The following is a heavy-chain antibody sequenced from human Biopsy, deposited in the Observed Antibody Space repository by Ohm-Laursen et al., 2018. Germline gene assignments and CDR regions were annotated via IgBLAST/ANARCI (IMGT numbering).Heavy chain of an antibody. CDR2: FAPENGKT. V-gene: IGHV1-24*01. D-gene: IGHD1-1*01. Sequence: SPVKVSCKVSGYTLTELSMHWVRQAPGRGLEWMGGFAPENGKTIYAQKFQGRVTMTEDTSTDTAYMELSSLRSEDTAVYYCAADINVWNVNYWGQGTQVIVSS. CDR1: GYTLTELS. CDR3: AADINVWNVNY. J-gene: IGHJ4*02.